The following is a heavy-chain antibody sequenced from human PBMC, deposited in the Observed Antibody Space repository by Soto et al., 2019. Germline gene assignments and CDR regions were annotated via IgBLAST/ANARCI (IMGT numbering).Heavy chain of an antibody. Sequence: QVQLVESGGGVVQPGRSLRLSCAASGFTFSSYGMHWVRQAPGKGLEWVAVISYDGSNKYYADSVKGRFTISRDNSKNTLYLQMNSLRAEDTAVYYCAKDSGHYAYNYYFDYWGQGTLVTVSS. CDR2: ISYDGSNK. CDR3: AKDSGHYAYNYYFDY. CDR1: GFTFSSYG. D-gene: IGHD3-16*01. J-gene: IGHJ4*02. V-gene: IGHV3-30*18.